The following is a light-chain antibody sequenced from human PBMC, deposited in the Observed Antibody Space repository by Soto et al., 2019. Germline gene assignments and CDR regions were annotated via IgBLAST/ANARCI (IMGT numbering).Light chain of an antibody. J-gene: IGKJ5*01. CDR1: QSLLHSNGYNY. V-gene: IGKV2-28*01. CDR2: LGS. CDR3: MQALQTPT. Sequence: DIVMTHSPLSLPFTPVEPASISCRXSQSLLHSNGYNYLDWYLQKPGQSPQLLIYLGSNRASGVPHRFSGSGSGTYFTLKISRVETEDFGVYYCMQALQTPTFGQGTRLEI.